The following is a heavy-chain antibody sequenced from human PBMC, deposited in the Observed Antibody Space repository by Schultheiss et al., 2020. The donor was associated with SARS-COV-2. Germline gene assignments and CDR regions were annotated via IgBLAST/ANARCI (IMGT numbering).Heavy chain of an antibody. CDR1: GFIFSSYA. D-gene: IGHD5-12*01. CDR2: ISGSGDNT. J-gene: IGHJ4*02. V-gene: IGHV3-23*01. CDR3: AKDFSGHYHPPLNYFDY. Sequence: GGSLRLSCAASGFIFSSYALYWVRQAPGKGLEWVSTISGSGDNTYYADSVKGRFTISRDSSKNTLYLQMNSLRADDTAVYYCAKDFSGHYHPPLNYFDYWGQGTLVTVAS.